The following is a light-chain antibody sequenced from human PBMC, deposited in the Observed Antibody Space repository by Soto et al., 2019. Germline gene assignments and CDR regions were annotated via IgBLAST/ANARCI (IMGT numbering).Light chain of an antibody. CDR2: ENN. CDR1: SSNIGNNY. CDR3: GTWDSSLSAGV. V-gene: IGLV1-51*02. J-gene: IGLJ1*01. Sequence: QSVLAQPPSVSAAPGQKVTISCSGSSSNIGNNYVSWYQQLPGTAPKLLIYENNKRPSGTLDRFSGSKSGTSATLGITGLQTGDEADYYCGTWDSSLSAGVFGTGTKVAVL.